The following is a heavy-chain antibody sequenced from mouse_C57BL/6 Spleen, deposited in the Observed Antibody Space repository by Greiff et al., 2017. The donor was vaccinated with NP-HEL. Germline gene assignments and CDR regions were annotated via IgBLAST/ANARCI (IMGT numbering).Heavy chain of an antibody. Sequence: QVHVKQPGAELVKPGASVKMSCKASGYTFTSYWITWVKQRPGQGLEWIGDIYPGSGSTNYNEKFKSKATLTVDTSSSTAYMQLSSLTSEDSAVYYCARVVAPYYAMDYWGQGTSVTVSS. D-gene: IGHD1-1*01. J-gene: IGHJ4*01. CDR3: ARVVAPYYAMDY. CDR2: IYPGSGST. V-gene: IGHV1-55*01. CDR1: GYTFTSYW.